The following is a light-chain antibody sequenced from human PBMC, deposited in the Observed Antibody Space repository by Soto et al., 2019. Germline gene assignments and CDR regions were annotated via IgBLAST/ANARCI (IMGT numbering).Light chain of an antibody. CDR3: QHYGSSPKT. V-gene: IGKV3-20*01. CDR2: AAS. CDR1: QTISSTY. J-gene: IGKJ1*01. Sequence: EVLVTMSAGTLSLYEGDRATLSCRASQTISSTYLAWYQQKPGQAPRLLIYAASTRATGIPDRFSGSGSGTDFTLTISRLEPEDFAVYYCQHYGSSPKTFGQGTKVDIK.